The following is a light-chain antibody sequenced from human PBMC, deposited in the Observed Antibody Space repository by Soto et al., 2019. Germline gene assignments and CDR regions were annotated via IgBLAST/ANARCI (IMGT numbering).Light chain of an antibody. CDR1: QGISSW. CDR3: QHYNSYSEA. J-gene: IGKJ1*01. CDR2: AAS. Sequence: DIQMTQSPSSVSASVGDTVTITCRASQGISSWLAWFQQKPGKAPKFLISAASHLQSGVPSRFSGSGSGTDFTLTISSLQPDDFATYYCQHYNSYSEAFGQGTKVELK. V-gene: IGKV1D-16*01.